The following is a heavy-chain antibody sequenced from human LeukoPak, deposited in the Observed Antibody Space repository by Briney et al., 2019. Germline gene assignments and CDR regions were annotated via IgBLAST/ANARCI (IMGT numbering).Heavy chain of an antibody. CDR2: IYYSGST. J-gene: IGHJ5*02. D-gene: IGHD4-17*01. V-gene: IGHV4-30-4*01. CDR1: GGSISSGDYY. Sequence: SGTLSLTCTVSGGSISSGDYYWSWIRQPPGKGLEWIGYIYYSGSTYYNPSLKSRVTISVDTSKNQFSLKLSSVTAADTAVYYCARDAHDYGDYGWFDPWGQGTLVTVSS. CDR3: ARDAHDYGDYGWFDP.